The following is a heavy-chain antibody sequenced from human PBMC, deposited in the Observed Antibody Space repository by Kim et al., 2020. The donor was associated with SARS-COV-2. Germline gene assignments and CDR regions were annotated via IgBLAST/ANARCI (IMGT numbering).Heavy chain of an antibody. CDR3: ARDRVAAAGTHDY. V-gene: IGHV3-66*01. J-gene: IGHJ4*02. D-gene: IGHD6-13*01. Sequence: YADSVKGRFTISRDNSKNTLYLQMNSLRAEDTAVYYCARDRVAAAGTHDYWGQGTLVTVSS.